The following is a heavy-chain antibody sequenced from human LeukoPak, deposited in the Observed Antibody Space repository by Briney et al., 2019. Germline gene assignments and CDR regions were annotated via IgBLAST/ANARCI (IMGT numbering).Heavy chain of an antibody. V-gene: IGHV7-4-1*02. D-gene: IGHD6-13*01. CDR1: GYSFSNYA. CDR2: INTNTGNP. Sequence: ASVTVSCKASGYSFSNYALNWVRQAPGQGLEWMGWINTNTGNPTYAQGFTGRFVFSLDTSVSTAYLQISSLKAEDTAVYYCARDIPYEQQLLPPPNFDYWGQGTLVTVSS. J-gene: IGHJ4*02. CDR3: ARDIPYEQQLLPPPNFDY.